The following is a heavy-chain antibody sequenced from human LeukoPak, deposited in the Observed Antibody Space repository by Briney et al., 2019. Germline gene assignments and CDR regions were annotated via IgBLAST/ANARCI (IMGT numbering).Heavy chain of an antibody. D-gene: IGHD6-19*01. CDR1: GFTFSSYA. Sequence: GGSLRLSCAASGFTFSSYATSWVRQAPGKGLEWVSFISGSGGSTYYADSVKGRFTISRDNSKKTLYLQMNSLRDEDTAVYYCAKDRIAVAGNGYFDYRGQGTLVTVSS. CDR2: ISGSGGST. J-gene: IGHJ4*02. CDR3: AKDRIAVAGNGYFDY. V-gene: IGHV3-23*01.